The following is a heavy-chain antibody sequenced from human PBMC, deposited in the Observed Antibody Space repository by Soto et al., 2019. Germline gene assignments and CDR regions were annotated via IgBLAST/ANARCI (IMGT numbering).Heavy chain of an antibody. D-gene: IGHD6-13*01. V-gene: IGHV4-59*01. CDR3: ARGLYRSSWSDAFDI. CDR2: IYYSGST. CDR1: GASITRYC. J-gene: IGHJ3*02. Sequence: PWETLSLTCTVSGASITRYCWSWIRQPPGKGLEWIGYIYYSGSTTYTPSLKSRVTISVDTSKNQFSLKLSSVTAADTAVYYCARGLYRSSWSDAFDIWGQGPMVT.